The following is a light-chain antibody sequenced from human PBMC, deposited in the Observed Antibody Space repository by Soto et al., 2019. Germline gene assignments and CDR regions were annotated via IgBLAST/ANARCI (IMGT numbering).Light chain of an antibody. CDR1: QSVSSN. CDR2: GAF. J-gene: IGKJ1*01. Sequence: EIVMTQSPVTLSVSPGERVTLSCRASQSVSSNLAWYQQKPGQAPSLLIYGAFTRATGIPARFSGTGSGTEFTLTISSLQPDDFATYYCQQYSTYTPRTFGQGTKVDI. CDR3: QQYSTYTPRT. V-gene: IGKV3-15*01.